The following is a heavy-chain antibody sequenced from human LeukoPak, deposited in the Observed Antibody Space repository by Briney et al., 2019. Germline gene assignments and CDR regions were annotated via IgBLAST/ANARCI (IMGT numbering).Heavy chain of an antibody. V-gene: IGHV4-34*01. J-gene: IGHJ5*02. D-gene: IGHD6-25*01. CDR2: INHSGST. CDR1: GASISSYY. CDR3: ARDRAATGWFDP. Sequence: SETVSLTCTVSGASISSYYWSWIRQPPGKGLEWIGEINHSGSTNYNPSLKSRVTISVDTSKNQFSLKLSSVTAADTAVYYCARDRAATGWFDPWGQGTLVTVSS.